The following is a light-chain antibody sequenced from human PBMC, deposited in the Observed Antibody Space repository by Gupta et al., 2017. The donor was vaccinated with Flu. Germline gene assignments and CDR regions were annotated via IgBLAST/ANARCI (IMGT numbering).Light chain of an antibody. CDR1: SGSVSTSYY. V-gene: IGLV8-61*01. CDR3: VLYMGSGIFWV. Sequence: QTVVTQEPSFSVSPGGTVTLTCGLSSGSVSTSYYPSWYQQTPGQAPRTLIYSTNTRSSGVPDRFSGSILGNKAALTITGAQADDESDYYCVLYMGSGIFWVFGGGTKLTVI. J-gene: IGLJ3*02. CDR2: STN.